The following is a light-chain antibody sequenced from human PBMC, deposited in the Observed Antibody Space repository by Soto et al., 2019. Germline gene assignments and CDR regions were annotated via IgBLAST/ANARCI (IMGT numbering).Light chain of an antibody. CDR3: SSFAGSNNFPYV. Sequence: QSVLTQPPSASGSPGQSVTISCTGTSSDVGAYDYVSWYQQHPGKAPKLMIYEINKRPSGVPDRFSGSKSGNTASPTVSGLQAEDEADYYCSSFAGSNNFPYVFGTGTKATVL. V-gene: IGLV2-8*01. CDR1: SSDVGAYDY. CDR2: EIN. J-gene: IGLJ1*01.